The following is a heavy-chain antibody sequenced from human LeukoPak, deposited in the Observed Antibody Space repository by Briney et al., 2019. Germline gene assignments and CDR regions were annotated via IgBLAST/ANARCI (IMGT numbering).Heavy chain of an antibody. V-gene: IGHV4-34*11. CDR1: GGFFSGYY. CDR2: VSYSGST. D-gene: IGHD1-7*01. J-gene: IGHJ4*02. CDR3: ARAELWGAFDY. Sequence: SETLSLTCAVYGGFFSGYYWSWIRQPPGKGLEWIGYVSYSGSTNYNPSLKSRVIISVATSKNQFSLKLSSVTAADTAVYFCARAELWGAFDYWGQGTLVTVSS.